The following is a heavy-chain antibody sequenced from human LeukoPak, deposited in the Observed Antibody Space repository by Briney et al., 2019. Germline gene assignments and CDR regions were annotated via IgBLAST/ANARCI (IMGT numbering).Heavy chain of an antibody. J-gene: IGHJ3*01. CDR3: ARDLGITMVRGVTDLF. D-gene: IGHD3-10*01. Sequence: GGSLRLSCAASGFTFSDYYMSWIRQAPGKGLEWVSYISSSGSTIYYADSVKGRFTISRDNAKNSLYLQMNSLRAEDTAVYYCARDLGITMVRGVTDLFWGQGTMVTVSS. CDR1: GFTFSDYY. CDR2: ISSSGSTI. V-gene: IGHV3-11*01.